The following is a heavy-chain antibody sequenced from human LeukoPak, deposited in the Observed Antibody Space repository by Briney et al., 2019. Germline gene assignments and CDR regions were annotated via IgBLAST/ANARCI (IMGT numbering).Heavy chain of an antibody. CDR1: GFTFSSYS. CDR2: ISGSGGST. J-gene: IGHJ4*02. D-gene: IGHD1-20*01. CDR3: AKDGDDNWNDGNLCC. V-gene: IGHV3-23*01. Sequence: GGSLRLSCAGSGFTFSSYSMNWVRQAPGKGLEWVSAISGSGGSTYYADSVKGRFTISRDNSKNTLYLQMNGLRVEDTAIYYCAKDGDDNWNDGNLCCWGQGTLVTVSS.